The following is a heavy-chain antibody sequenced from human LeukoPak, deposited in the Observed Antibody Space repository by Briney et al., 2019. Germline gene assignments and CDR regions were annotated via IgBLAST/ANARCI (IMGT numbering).Heavy chain of an antibody. CDR3: ARERSSGYYFDY. Sequence: SVKVSCKASGGTFSSYAISWVRQAPGQGLEWMGRVIPILGIANYAQRFQGRVTITADKSTSTAYMELSSLRSEDTAVYYCARERSSGYYFDYWGQGTLVTVSS. CDR2: VIPILGIA. D-gene: IGHD3-22*01. V-gene: IGHV1-69*04. J-gene: IGHJ4*02. CDR1: GGTFSSYA.